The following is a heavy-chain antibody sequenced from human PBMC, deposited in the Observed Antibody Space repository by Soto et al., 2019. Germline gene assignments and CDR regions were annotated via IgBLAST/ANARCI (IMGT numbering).Heavy chain of an antibody. CDR2: IYYSGST. Sequence: SETLSLTCTVSGGSISSSSYYWGWIRQPPGKGLEWIGSIYYSGSTYYNPSLKSRVTISVDTSKNQFSLKLSSVTAADTAVSYCARKNIAARVGIDPWGQGTLVTVSS. J-gene: IGHJ5*02. CDR1: GGSISSSSYY. V-gene: IGHV4-39*01. D-gene: IGHD6-6*01. CDR3: ARKNIAARVGIDP.